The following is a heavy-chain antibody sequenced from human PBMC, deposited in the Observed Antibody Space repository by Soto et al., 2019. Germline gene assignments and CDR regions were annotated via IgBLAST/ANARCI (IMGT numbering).Heavy chain of an antibody. CDR1: GFTFSSYA. Sequence: EVQLVESGGGLVQPGGSLRLSCAASGFTFSSYAMHWVRQAPGKGLEYVSAISSNGGSTYYANSVKGRFTISRDNSKNTLYLQMGSLRAEDMAVYYCARDYRYCSGGSCELDYFDYWGQGTLVTVSS. CDR3: ARDYRYCSGGSCELDYFDY. V-gene: IGHV3-64*01. CDR2: ISSNGGST. J-gene: IGHJ4*02. D-gene: IGHD2-15*01.